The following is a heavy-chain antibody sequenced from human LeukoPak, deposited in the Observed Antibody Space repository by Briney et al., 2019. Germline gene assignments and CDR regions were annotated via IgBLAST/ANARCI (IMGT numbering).Heavy chain of an antibody. V-gene: IGHV3-7*02. CDR2: INQDGSEA. Sequence: GGSLRLSCTAAGFTFTNNWMFWVRQAPGQGPEWLANINQDGSEAYSVDSVKGRFTISRDNAKNSVYLQMNSLRVEDTAVYYCAVTSRSYAFDYWGPGTLVTVSS. D-gene: IGHD3-16*01. J-gene: IGHJ4*02. CDR1: GFTFTNNW. CDR3: AVTSRSYAFDY.